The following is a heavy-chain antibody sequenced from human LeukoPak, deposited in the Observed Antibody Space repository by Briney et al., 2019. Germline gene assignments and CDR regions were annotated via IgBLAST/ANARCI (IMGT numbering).Heavy chain of an antibody. J-gene: IGHJ4*02. V-gene: IGHV1-8*01. Sequence: GASVKVSCKASGYTFTNYDINWVRQAPGQGLEWVGWMVPNSGHTSYAQKFQGRVTMTRNTSISTAYMELSSLRSEDTAVYYCARVDRALDYWGQGTLVTVSS. CDR1: GYTFTNYD. CDR2: MVPNSGHT. CDR3: ARVDRALDY.